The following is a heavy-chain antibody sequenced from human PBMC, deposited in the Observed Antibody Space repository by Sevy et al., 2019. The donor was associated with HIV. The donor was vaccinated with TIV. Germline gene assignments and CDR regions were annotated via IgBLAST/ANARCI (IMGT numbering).Heavy chain of an antibody. CDR3: ERRAVHGEGRSFDI. CDR1: GDSLTVGSYY. D-gene: IGHD1-1*01. Sequence: SETLSLTCAVSGDSLTVGSYYWGWIRQPPGEGLEWIGNIFYTGIVAYNPSLQSRVTISVDTSKNQLSLERKSVTAADTAAYFWERRAVHGEGRSFDIWGPGTTVTVSS. J-gene: IGHJ3*02. V-gene: IGHV4-39*01. CDR2: IFYTGIV.